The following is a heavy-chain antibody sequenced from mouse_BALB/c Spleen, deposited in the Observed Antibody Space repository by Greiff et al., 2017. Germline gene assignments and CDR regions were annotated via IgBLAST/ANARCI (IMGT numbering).Heavy chain of an antibody. V-gene: IGHV1-9*01. D-gene: IGHD2-4*01. CDR3: AFYDYDEGGFAY. J-gene: IGHJ3*01. CDR1: GYTFSSYW. CDR2: ILPGSGST. Sequence: QVQLQQSGAELMKPGASVKISCKATGYTFSSYWIEWVKQRPGHGLEWIGEILPGSGSTNYNEKFKGKATFTADTSSNTAYMQLSSLTSEDSAVYYCAFYDYDEGGFAYWGQGTLVTVSA.